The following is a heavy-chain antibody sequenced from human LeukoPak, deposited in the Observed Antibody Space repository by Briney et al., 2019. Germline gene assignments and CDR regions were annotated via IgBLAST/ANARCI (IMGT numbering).Heavy chain of an antibody. V-gene: IGHV1-8*01. D-gene: IGHD6-19*01. CDR3: ARGSSSGLPPSFDY. CDR1: GYTFTNYD. J-gene: IGHJ4*02. CDR2: MNPNSGST. Sequence: GASVKVSCKASGYTFTNYDFNWMRQATGQGLEWMGWMNPNSGSTGYAQKFQGRVTMTRDTSISTAYMELSSLTSEDTAVYYCARGSSSGLPPSFDYWGQGTLVTVSS.